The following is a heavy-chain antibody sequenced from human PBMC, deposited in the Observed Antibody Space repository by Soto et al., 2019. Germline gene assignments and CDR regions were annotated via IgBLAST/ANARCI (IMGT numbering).Heavy chain of an antibody. D-gene: IGHD5-18*01. CDR3: ARGGGHTYGRLPGVY. CDR1: GFTFSTYW. CDR2: VKQDGSEK. V-gene: IGHV3-7*05. Sequence: EVQLVESGGGLGQPGGSLRLSCAASGFTFSTYWMTWVRQAPGKGLEWVAHVKQDGSEKYNVDSVKGRFTISRDNAKNSLYLQMNSLRAEDTAVYYCARGGGHTYGRLPGVYWGQGILVTVSS. J-gene: IGHJ4*02.